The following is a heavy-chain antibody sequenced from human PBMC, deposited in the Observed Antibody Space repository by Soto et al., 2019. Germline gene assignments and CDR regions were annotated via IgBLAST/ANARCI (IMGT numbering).Heavy chain of an antibody. CDR1: GYTFTSYG. Sequence: GASVKVSCKASGYTFTSYGISCVRQAPGQGLEWMGWISAYNGNTNYAQKLQGRVTMTTDTSTSTAYMELRSLRSDDTAVYYCARDLRRYSYGYPGLDYWGQGTLVTVSS. J-gene: IGHJ4*02. D-gene: IGHD5-18*01. CDR2: ISAYNGNT. CDR3: ARDLRRYSYGYPGLDY. V-gene: IGHV1-18*01.